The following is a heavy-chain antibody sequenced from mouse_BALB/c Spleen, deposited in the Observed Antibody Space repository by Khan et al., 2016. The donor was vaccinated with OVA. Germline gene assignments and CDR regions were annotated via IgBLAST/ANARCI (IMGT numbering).Heavy chain of an antibody. V-gene: IGHV1S135*01. Sequence: VQLKESGPELMKPGASVKISCKASGYSFTDYYIHWVKQSHGQSLEWIGFIGPCNGGTNFNQNFRGTATLTVDKSSSTAYMYLNSLTSEDSAVYYCARLGAKCWFAYWGQGTLVTVSA. CDR2: IGPCNGGT. J-gene: IGHJ3*01. CDR3: ARLGAKCWFAY. CDR1: GYSFTDYY. D-gene: IGHD3-1*01.